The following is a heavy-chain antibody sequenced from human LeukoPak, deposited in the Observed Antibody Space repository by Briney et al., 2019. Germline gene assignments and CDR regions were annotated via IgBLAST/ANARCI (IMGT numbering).Heavy chain of an antibody. CDR3: AASIGWYLGLTGFDY. D-gene: IGHD6-19*01. CDR2: ISWNSGSI. J-gene: IGHJ4*02. Sequence: WIRQPAGKGLEWVSGISWNSGSIGYADSVKGRYTISRDNAKNSLYLQMNSLRAEDTALYYRAASIGWYLGLTGFDYWGQGTLVTVSS. V-gene: IGHV3-9*01.